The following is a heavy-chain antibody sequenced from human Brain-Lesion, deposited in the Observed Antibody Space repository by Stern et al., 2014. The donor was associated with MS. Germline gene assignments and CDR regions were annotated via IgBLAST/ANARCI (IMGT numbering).Heavy chain of an antibody. CDR3: ARDKEDTNMAFRYFDN. CDR2: IYTTGST. Sequence: QVQLEESGPGLVKPSQTLSLTCTVSGGSVGSGSYDWSWIRQPAGKGLEWIGRIYTTGSTSYNPSLKSRVSISIAPSKNQFSLKLTSVTAADTAVYYCARDKEDTNMAFRYFDNWGQGTLVTVSS. D-gene: IGHD5-18*01. CDR1: GGSVGSGSYD. V-gene: IGHV4-61*02. J-gene: IGHJ4*02.